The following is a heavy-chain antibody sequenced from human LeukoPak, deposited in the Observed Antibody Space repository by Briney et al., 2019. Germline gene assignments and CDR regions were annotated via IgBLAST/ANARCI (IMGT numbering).Heavy chain of an antibody. Sequence: SDTLSLTCTVSGYSISSGYYWGWIRQPPGKGLEWIGSIYHSGSTYYNPSLKSRVTISVDTSKNQFSLKLSSVTAADTAVYYCAKNAVTTSHNCLYPWGQGTLVTVSS. CDR2: IYHSGST. CDR3: AKNAVTTSHNCLYP. CDR1: GYSISSGYY. D-gene: IGHD4-11*01. V-gene: IGHV4-38-2*02. J-gene: IGHJ5*02.